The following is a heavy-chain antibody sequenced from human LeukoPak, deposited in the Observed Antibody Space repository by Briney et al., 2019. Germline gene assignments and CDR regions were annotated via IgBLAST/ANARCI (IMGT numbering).Heavy chain of an antibody. J-gene: IGHJ4*02. V-gene: IGHV4-59*01. CDR1: GGSMSSYY. CDR3: ARVKGSGTFYSFDY. CDR2: IYYSGST. Sequence: SETLSLTCTVSGGSMSSYYWSWIRQPPGKGLEWIGNIYYSGSTNYSPSLKSRVTISVDTSKNQFSLKLTSVTAADTAVYYCARVKGSGTFYSFDYWGQGTLVTVSS. D-gene: IGHD3-10*01.